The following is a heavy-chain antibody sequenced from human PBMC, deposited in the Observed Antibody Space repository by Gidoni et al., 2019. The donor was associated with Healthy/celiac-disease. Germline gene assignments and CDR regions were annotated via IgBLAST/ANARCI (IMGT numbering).Heavy chain of an antibody. D-gene: IGHD6-13*01. CDR3: ASLEAYSSSWYWGDY. CDR1: GGSISSSSYY. CDR2: IYYSGST. V-gene: IGHV4-39*01. Sequence: QLQLQESGPGLVKPSETLSLTCTVSGGSISSSSYYWGWIRQPPGKGLEWIGSIYYSGSTYYNPSLKSRVTISVDTSKNQFSLKLSSVTAADTAVYYCASLEAYSSSWYWGDYWGQGTLVTVSS. J-gene: IGHJ4*02.